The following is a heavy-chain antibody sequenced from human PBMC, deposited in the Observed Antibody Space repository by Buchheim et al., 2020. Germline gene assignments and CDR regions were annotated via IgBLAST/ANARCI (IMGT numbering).Heavy chain of an antibody. V-gene: IGHV3-7*01. J-gene: IGHJ4*02. CDR3: ARGSMAVPVVGYYFDY. Sequence: EVQLVESGGGLVQPGGSLRLSCAASGFTFSSYWMSWVRQAPGKGLEWVANIKQDGSEKYYVDSVKGRFTISRDNAKNSLYLQMNSLRAEDTAVYYCARGSMAVPVVGYYFDYWGQGTL. D-gene: IGHD5-24*01. CDR2: IKQDGSEK. CDR1: GFTFSSYW.